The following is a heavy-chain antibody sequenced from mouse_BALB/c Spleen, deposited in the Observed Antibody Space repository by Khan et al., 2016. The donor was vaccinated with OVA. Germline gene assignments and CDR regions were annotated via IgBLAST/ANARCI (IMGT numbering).Heavy chain of an antibody. D-gene: IGHD2-4*01. J-gene: IGHJ3*01. Sequence: QVQLKESGPGLVQPSQSLSLTCTVSGFSLTTYGVHWVRQSPGKGLEWLGVIWSGGSTDYNAPFISRLSISKDSSKSHVFFKMNSLQVNDTAIYYCARNYDYDEGLAYWGQGTLVTVSA. CDR2: IWSGGST. V-gene: IGHV2-2*02. CDR3: ARNYDYDEGLAY. CDR1: GFSLTTYG.